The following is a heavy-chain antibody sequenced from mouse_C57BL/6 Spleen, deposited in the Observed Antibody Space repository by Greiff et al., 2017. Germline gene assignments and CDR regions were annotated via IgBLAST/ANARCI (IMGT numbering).Heavy chain of an antibody. J-gene: IGHJ2*01. CDR2: ISDGGSYT. Sequence: EVQRVESGGGLVKPGGSLKLSCAASGFTFSSYAMSWVRQTPEKRLEWVATISDGGSYTYYPDNVKGRFTISRDNAKNNLYLQMSHLKSEDTAMDYCARDSRESDYWGQGTTLTVSS. CDR3: ARDSRESDY. V-gene: IGHV5-4*01. CDR1: GFTFSSYA.